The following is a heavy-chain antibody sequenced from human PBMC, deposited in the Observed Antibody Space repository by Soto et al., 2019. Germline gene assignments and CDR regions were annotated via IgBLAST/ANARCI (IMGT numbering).Heavy chain of an antibody. CDR3: ARDSHVGSGWQLTADY. CDR1: GFTFSSYG. CDR2: IWYDGSNK. V-gene: IGHV3-33*01. J-gene: IGHJ4*02. Sequence: GGSLRLSCAASGFTFSSYGMHWVRQAPGKGLEWVAVIWYDGSNKYYAESVKGRFTISRDNSKNTLYLQMNSLRAEDTAVYYCARDSHVGSGWQLTADYWGQGPLVTVSS. D-gene: IGHD6-19*01.